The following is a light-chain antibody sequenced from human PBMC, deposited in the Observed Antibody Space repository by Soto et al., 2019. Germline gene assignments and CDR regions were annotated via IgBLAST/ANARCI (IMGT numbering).Light chain of an antibody. Sequence: EIVLTQSPATLSLSPGDRATLSCRASQSVSRYLAWYQQKPGQAPRLLIYDASNRATGIPARFGGSGSGTDFTLTISSLEPKDFAVYYCQQRSNWPRTFGQGTKLEIK. CDR3: QQRSNWPRT. V-gene: IGKV3-11*01. J-gene: IGKJ2*01. CDR2: DAS. CDR1: QSVSRY.